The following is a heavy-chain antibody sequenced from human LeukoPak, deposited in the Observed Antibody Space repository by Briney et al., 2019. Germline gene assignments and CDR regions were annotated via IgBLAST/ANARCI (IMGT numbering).Heavy chain of an antibody. V-gene: IGHV3-23*01. D-gene: IGHD5-24*01. CDR1: GFTFSSYA. CDR3: AGGEMATTPGEDWFDP. CDR2: ISGSGGST. J-gene: IGHJ5*02. Sequence: GGSLRLSCAASGFTFSSYAMSWVRQAPGKGLEWVSAISGSGGSTYYADSVKGRFTISRDNSKNTLYLQMNSLRAEDTAVYYCAGGEMATTPGEDWFDPWGQETLVTVSS.